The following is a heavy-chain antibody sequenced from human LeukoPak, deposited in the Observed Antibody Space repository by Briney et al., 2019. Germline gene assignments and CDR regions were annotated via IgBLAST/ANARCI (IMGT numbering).Heavy chain of an antibody. D-gene: IGHD4-17*01. CDR1: GYTFTSYG. CDR3: ARGRSTTVTTSLIDY. Sequence: GASVKVSCKASGYTFTSYGISWVRQAPGQGLEWMGWISAYNGNANYAQKLQGRVTMTTDTSTSTAYMELRSLRSDDTAVYYCARGRSTTVTTSLIDYWGQGTLVTVSS. V-gene: IGHV1-18*01. J-gene: IGHJ4*02. CDR2: ISAYNGNA.